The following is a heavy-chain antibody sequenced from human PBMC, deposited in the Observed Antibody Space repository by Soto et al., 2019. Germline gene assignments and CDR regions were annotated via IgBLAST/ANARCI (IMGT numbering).Heavy chain of an antibody. CDR1: GFSFSSGDA. D-gene: IGHD6-6*01. J-gene: IGHJ4*02. V-gene: IGHV3-23*01. CDR2: IDGSGSGT. CDR3: LTAGAAPY. Sequence: EVQLLDSGGGLVQPGGSLRLSCAASGFSFSSGDAMSWVRQAPGKGLGWVSTIDGSGSGTFYAGSVKGRCTISRDNSKNTLWLQTNSLRADDRSTSFCLTAGAAPYRGQ.